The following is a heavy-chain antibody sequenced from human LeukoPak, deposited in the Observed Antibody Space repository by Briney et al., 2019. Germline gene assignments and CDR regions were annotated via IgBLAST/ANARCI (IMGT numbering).Heavy chain of an antibody. CDR3: ARDRTAATRSWDAFDI. V-gene: IGHV3-48*01. CDR1: GFTFSSYS. D-gene: IGHD2-15*01. Sequence: GSLRLSCAASGFTFSSYSMNWVRQAPGKGLEWVSYISSSSSTIYYAGSVKGRFTISRDNAKNSLYLQMNSLRAEDTAVYYCARDRTAATRSWDAFDIWGQGTMVTVSS. CDR2: ISSSSSTI. J-gene: IGHJ3*02.